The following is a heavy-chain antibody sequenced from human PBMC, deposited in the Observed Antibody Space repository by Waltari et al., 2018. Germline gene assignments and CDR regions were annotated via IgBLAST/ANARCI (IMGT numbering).Heavy chain of an antibody. J-gene: IGHJ5*02. V-gene: IGHV1-69*01. CDR2: IIPILGTA. CDR3: ARSNHYDYVWGSYRTNWFDP. CDR1: GGTFSSYA. Sequence: QVQLVQSGAEVKKPGSSVKVSCKASGGTFSSYAISWVRQAPGQGLEWMGGIIPILGTANYAQKFQGRVTITADESTSTAYMELSSLRSEDTAVYYCARSNHYDYVWGSYRTNWFDPWGQGTLVTVSS. D-gene: IGHD3-16*02.